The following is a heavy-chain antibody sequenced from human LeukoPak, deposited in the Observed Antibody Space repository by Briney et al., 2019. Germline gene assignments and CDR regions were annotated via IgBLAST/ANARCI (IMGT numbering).Heavy chain of an antibody. Sequence: SETLSLTCTVSSGSISGSYWSWLRQPPGEGLEWIGYIYYSASTNYNPSLKSRVTISVDMSKNQLSLNLGSVIASDTAVYYCARGAGWWDYWGQGTLVTVSS. D-gene: IGHD6-19*01. CDR2: IYYSAST. J-gene: IGHJ4*02. V-gene: IGHV4-59*01. CDR1: SGSISGSY. CDR3: ARGAGWWDY.